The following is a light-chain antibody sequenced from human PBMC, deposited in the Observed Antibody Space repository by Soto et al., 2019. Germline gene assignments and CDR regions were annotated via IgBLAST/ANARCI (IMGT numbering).Light chain of an antibody. V-gene: IGLV1-47*01. Sequence: SVLTQPPSASGTPGQMVTISCTGSSSNIGRNYVYWYQQLPGTAPKLLIYRNDQRPSGVPDRLSGSKSGTSASLAISGLRSEDEADYYCAAWDDSLSGLYVFGTGTKVTVL. J-gene: IGLJ1*01. CDR2: RND. CDR3: AAWDDSLSGLYV. CDR1: SSNIGRNY.